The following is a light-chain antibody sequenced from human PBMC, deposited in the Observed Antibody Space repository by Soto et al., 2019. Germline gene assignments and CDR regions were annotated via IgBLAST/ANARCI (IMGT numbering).Light chain of an antibody. CDR2: DVS. CDR1: SSDVGGYNY. J-gene: IGLJ2*01. V-gene: IGLV2-14*03. Sequence: QSALTQHASVSGSPGQSITISCTGTSSDVGGYNYVSWYQQHPGKAPKVMIFDVSNRPSGVSNRFSGSKSGNTASLTISGLQAEDEADYYCSSYTSISSVVFGGGTKVTVL. CDR3: SSYTSISSVV.